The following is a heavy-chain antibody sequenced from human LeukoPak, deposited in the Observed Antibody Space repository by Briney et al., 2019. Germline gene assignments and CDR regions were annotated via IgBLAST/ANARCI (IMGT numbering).Heavy chain of an antibody. V-gene: IGHV1-18*01. J-gene: IGHJ4*02. CDR2: ISTYNGDT. Sequence: ASVKVSCKASGGTFSSYAISWVRQAPGQGLEWMGWISTYNGDTNYAQNLQGRVTMTTDTSTSTAYMEMRSLRSDDTAVYYCARDCSSTSCYNVYWGQGTLVTVSS. CDR3: ARDCSSTSCYNVY. CDR1: GGTFSSYA. D-gene: IGHD2-2*02.